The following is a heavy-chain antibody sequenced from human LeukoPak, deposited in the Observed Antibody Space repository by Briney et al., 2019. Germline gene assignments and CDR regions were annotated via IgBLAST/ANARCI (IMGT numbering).Heavy chain of an antibody. V-gene: IGHV3-7*01. CDR3: ARGADIVVDFRFDY. J-gene: IGHJ4*02. CDR2: IKQDGSEK. D-gene: IGHD2-2*01. Sequence: GGSLRLSCAASGFTFSSYWMSWVRQAPGKGLEWVANIKQDGSEKYYVDSVKGRFTISRDNAKNSLYLQMNSLRAEDTAVYYCARGADIVVDFRFDYWGQGTLVTVSS. CDR1: GFTFSSYW.